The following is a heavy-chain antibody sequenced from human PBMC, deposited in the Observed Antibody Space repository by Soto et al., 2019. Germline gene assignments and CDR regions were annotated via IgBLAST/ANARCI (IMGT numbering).Heavy chain of an antibody. CDR2: ISGSGGST. CDR3: AKAPRGVMVVAAYYFDY. J-gene: IGHJ4*02. CDR1: GFTFSSYA. Sequence: EVQLLESGGGLVQPGGSLRLSCAASGFTFSSYAMSWVRQAPGKGLEWVSAISGSGGSTYYADSVKGRFTISRDNSKNTLYLQMNSLRAEDTAVYYCAKAPRGVMVVAAYYFDYWGQGTLVTVSS. D-gene: IGHD2-15*01. V-gene: IGHV3-23*01.